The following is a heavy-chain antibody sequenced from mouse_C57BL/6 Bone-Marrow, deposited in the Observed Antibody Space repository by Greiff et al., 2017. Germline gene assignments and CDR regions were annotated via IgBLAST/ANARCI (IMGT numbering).Heavy chain of an antibody. CDR3: ALTTVDD. CDR2: IDPATGTT. V-gene: IGHV14-3*01. J-gene: IGHJ2*01. Sequence: VQLQQSVAELVRPGASVKLSCTASGFNIKNSYMHWVKQRPEQGLEWIGRIDPATGTTKYAPKFTGKATLPADTSSNTAYLQLSSLTSEDTAIXYCALTTVDDWGQGTTRTVSS. D-gene: IGHD1-1*01. CDR1: GFNIKNSY.